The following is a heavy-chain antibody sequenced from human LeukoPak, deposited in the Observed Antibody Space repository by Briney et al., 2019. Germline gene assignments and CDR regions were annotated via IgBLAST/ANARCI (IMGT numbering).Heavy chain of an antibody. CDR2: IWYDGSNK. Sequence: PGGSLRLSCAASGFTFSTYGLHWVRQAPGKGLESVALIWYDGSNKYYADSVKGRFTISRDNSKNTLYLQMNSLRAEDTAVYYCAREKQKYSSGWYCLDYWGQGTLVTVSS. CDR1: GFTFSTYG. D-gene: IGHD6-19*01. J-gene: IGHJ4*02. CDR3: AREKQKYSSGWYCLDY. V-gene: IGHV3-33*01.